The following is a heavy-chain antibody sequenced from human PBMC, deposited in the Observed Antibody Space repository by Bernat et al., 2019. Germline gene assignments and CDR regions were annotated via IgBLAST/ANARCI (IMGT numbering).Heavy chain of an antibody. D-gene: IGHD6-13*01. V-gene: IGHV3-49*03. J-gene: IGHJ4*02. CDR2: IRTKSYGETT. CDR1: GFAFGDYP. Sequence: EVHLVESGGDLVQPGRSLRLSCTSSGFAFGDYPLAWFRQAPGKGLEWVGYIRTKSYGETTEYAASVEGRFTVSRDDSKSIAYLQMNSLKTEDTAVYYCAVSPSSSWYLAYWGQGTLVTVSS. CDR3: AVSPSSSWYLAY.